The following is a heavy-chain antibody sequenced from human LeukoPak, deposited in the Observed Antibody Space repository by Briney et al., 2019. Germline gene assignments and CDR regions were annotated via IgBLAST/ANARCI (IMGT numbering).Heavy chain of an antibody. CDR2: IYYSGST. CDR3: AKLMVRGVIRADY. D-gene: IGHD3-10*01. CDR1: GGSISSSSYY. V-gene: IGHV4-39*01. Sequence: SETLSLTCIVSGGSISSSSYYWGWIRQPPGKGLEWIGSIYYSGSTYHNPSLKSRVTISVDTSKNQFSLKLSSVTAADTAVYYCAKLMVRGVIRADYWGQGTLVTVSS. J-gene: IGHJ4*02.